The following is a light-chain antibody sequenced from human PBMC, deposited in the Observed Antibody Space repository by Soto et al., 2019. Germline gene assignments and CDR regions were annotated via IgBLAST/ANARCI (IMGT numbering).Light chain of an antibody. Sequence: QSVLTQPASVSGSPGQSITVSCIGTSGDIGTYNLVSWYQQYPDKAPKLMIFEVNKRPSGVSNRFSGSKSGNTASLTISGLQAEDETDYYCFSYTSSGTYVFGTGTKLTVL. V-gene: IGLV2-14*02. CDR2: EVN. CDR3: FSYTSSGTYV. J-gene: IGLJ1*01. CDR1: SGDIGTYNL.